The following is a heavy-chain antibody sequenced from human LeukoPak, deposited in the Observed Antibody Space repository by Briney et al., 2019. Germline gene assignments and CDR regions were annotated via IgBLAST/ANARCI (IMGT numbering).Heavy chain of an antibody. J-gene: IGHJ4*02. V-gene: IGHV1-46*02. CDR1: GYTFNSYY. D-gene: IGHD6-6*01. Sequence: ASVKVFCKASGYTFNSYYMHWVRQAPGQGLEWMGIINPSGDSTSYAQKFQGRVTMTRDTSTNTVSIDLSSLTSEDTAVYYCASYSSSSSLDSWGQGTLVTVSS. CDR3: ASYSSSSSLDS. CDR2: INPSGDST.